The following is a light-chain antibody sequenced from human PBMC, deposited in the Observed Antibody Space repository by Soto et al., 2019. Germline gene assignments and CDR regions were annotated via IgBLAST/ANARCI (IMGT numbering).Light chain of an antibody. Sequence: EIVLTQSPGTLSLSPGERATLSCRASQSVTNNYLAWFQQKPGQAPRLLMYGASSRATGFPARFSGSGSGTEFTLTISSLQSEDFAVYYCQQYGTSPTWTFGQGTKV. CDR3: QQYGTSPTWT. J-gene: IGKJ1*01. CDR1: QSVTNNY. CDR2: GAS. V-gene: IGKV3-20*01.